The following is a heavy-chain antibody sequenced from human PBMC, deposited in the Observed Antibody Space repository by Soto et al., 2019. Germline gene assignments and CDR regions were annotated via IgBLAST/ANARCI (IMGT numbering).Heavy chain of an antibody. Sequence: ASVKVSCKASGYTFTSYAMHWVRQAPGQRLEWMGWINAGKGNTKYSRKFQGRVTSTRETSASTAYMELRSLRSEDKAVYYCARDHVRSGGSCDYWGQGTLVTVSS. D-gene: IGHD2-15*01. CDR2: INAGKGNT. CDR3: ARDHVRSGGSCDY. CDR1: GYTFTSYA. J-gene: IGHJ4*02. V-gene: IGHV1-3*01.